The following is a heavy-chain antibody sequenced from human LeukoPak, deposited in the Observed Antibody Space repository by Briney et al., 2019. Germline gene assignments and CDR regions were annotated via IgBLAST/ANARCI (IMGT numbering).Heavy chain of an antibody. J-gene: IGHJ4*02. CDR2: IYYSGST. CDR1: GFSISSYY. Sequence: PSETLSLTCAASGFSISSYYLSWIRQPPGKGLEWVGYIYYSGSTNYKPSLKSRVTISVDTSKNQYSLKLSSVTAADTAVYYCARAGGLYDFWSGYYYVYWGQGTLVTVSS. V-gene: IGHV4-59*01. CDR3: ARAGGLYDFWSGYYYVY. D-gene: IGHD3-3*01.